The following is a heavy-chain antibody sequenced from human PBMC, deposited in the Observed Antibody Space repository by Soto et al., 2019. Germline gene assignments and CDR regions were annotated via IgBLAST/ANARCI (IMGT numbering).Heavy chain of an antibody. D-gene: IGHD3-10*01. V-gene: IGHV4-34*01. CDR2: INHSGST. CDR3: AIYPSYGSRRPLPAY. Sequence: PSETLSLTCAVYGGSFSGYYWSWIRQPPGKGLEWIGEINHSGSTNYNPSLKSRVTISVDTSKNQFSLKLSSVTAADTAVYYCAIYPSYGSRRPLPAYCDQGSLVPVSS. CDR1: GGSFSGYY. J-gene: IGHJ1*01.